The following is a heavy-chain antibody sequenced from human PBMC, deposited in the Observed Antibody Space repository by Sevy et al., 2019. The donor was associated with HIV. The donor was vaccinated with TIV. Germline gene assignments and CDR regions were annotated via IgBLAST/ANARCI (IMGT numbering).Heavy chain of an antibody. V-gene: IGHV3-23*01. CDR1: GFTFSSYA. CDR2: ISGSGRST. CDR3: AKDSCVGVCRPPSYFDY. J-gene: IGHJ4*02. D-gene: IGHD2-8*01. Sequence: GGSLRLSCAASGFTFSSYAMSWVRQAPGKGLEWVSAISGSGRSTYYADSVKGRFTISRDNSKNTLYLQMNSLRAEDTAVYYCAKDSCVGVCRPPSYFDYWGQGTLVTVSS.